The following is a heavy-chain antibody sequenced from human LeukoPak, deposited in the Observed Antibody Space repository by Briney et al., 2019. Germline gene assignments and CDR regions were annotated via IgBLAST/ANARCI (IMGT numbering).Heavy chain of an antibody. CDR3: ARPARPRIPSAFDI. Sequence: GGSLRLSCTASGFSLSDWGMHWVRQAPGKGLEWAAVISYDGTNKYYADSMKGRFTISRDNSKNTVSLQMNSLRTEDTAVYYCARPARPRIPSAFDIWGRGTLVTVAS. V-gene: IGHV3-30*03. CDR2: ISYDGTNK. CDR1: GFSLSDWG. D-gene: IGHD2-2*01. J-gene: IGHJ3*02.